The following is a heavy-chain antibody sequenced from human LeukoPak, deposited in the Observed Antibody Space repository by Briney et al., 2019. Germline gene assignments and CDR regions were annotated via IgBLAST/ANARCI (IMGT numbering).Heavy chain of an antibody. Sequence: GGSLRLSCAASGFTFSSHALSWVRQAPGKGLEWVSSLSGSGYNTYYADSVKGRFTISRDNSKNTVYLQMNSLRAEDTAVYYCAKDPYGTRYFDYWRQGTLVTVSS. J-gene: IGHJ4*02. V-gene: IGHV3-23*01. CDR2: LSGSGYNT. CDR1: GFTFSSHA. D-gene: IGHD2-2*01. CDR3: AKDPYGTRYFDY.